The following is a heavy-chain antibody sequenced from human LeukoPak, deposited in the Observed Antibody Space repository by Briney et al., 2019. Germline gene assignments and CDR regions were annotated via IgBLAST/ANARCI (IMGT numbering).Heavy chain of an antibody. CDR3: AGASTTVPNLLDN. CDR2: LSGNGSST. V-gene: IGHV3-74*03. J-gene: IGHJ4*02. Sequence: GGSLRLSCVASGFTFSTYWMHWVRQAPGKGLLWVPRLSGNGSSTKYADSLKGRFTISRDNAKNTLYLQMNSLRAEDTAVYFCAGASTTVPNLLDNWGQGTLVTVSS. CDR1: GFTFSTYW. D-gene: IGHD4-17*01.